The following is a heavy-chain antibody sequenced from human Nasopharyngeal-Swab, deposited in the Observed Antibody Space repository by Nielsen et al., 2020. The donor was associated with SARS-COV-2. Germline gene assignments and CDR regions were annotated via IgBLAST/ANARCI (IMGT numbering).Heavy chain of an antibody. V-gene: IGHV4-59*12. Sequence: PGKGLEWIGYIYYSGSTNYNPSLKSRVTISVDTSKNQFSLKLSSVTAADTAVYYCARGVKYCSGGSCYSPIYYYYYMDVWGKGTTVTVSS. J-gene: IGHJ6*03. CDR3: ARGVKYCSGGSCYSPIYYYYYMDV. CDR2: IYYSGST. D-gene: IGHD2-15*01.